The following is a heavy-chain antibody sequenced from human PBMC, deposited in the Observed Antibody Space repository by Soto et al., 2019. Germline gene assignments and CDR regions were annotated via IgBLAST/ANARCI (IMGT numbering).Heavy chain of an antibody. CDR2: INTGDNT. Sequence: QVQLVQSGAEVRKPGASVKVSCKASGYTFTNYVIHWVRQAPGQGLEWMGWINTGDNTEYSQNFQGRVTITRDTSANTAYMELSSLRSEDTAVHYCAREGGVGGFDGDYWGQGTLVSVSS. D-gene: IGHD5-12*01. V-gene: IGHV1-3*04. J-gene: IGHJ4*02. CDR3: AREGGVGGFDGDY. CDR1: GYTFTNYV.